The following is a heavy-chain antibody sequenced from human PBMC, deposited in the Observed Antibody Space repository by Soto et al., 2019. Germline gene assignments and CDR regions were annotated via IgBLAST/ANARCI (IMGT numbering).Heavy chain of an antibody. D-gene: IGHD3-9*01. CDR3: ARDVAGYYDILTGYYKRSHAFDI. J-gene: IGHJ3*02. CDR2: IYYSGST. V-gene: IGHV4-31*03. Sequence: SETLSLTCTVSGGSISSGGYYWSWIRQHPGKGLEWIGYIYYSGSTYYNPSLKSRVTISVDTSKNQFSLKLSSVTAADTAVYYYARDVAGYYDILTGYYKRSHAFDIWGQGTMVTVSS. CDR1: GGSISSGGYY.